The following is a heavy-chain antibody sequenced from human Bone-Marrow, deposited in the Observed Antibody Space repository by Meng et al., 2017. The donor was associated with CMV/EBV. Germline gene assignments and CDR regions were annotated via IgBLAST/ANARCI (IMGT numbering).Heavy chain of an antibody. CDR2: IKQDGSEK. D-gene: IGHD6-6*01. CDR1: GFTFSRFW. CDR3: ARSPQLGLEFDN. Sequence: GESLKISCAASGFTFSRFWMTWVRQAPGKGLEWVANIKQDGSEKYYVDSVKGRFTISRDNAENSLYLQMNSLRAEDTAVYYCARSPQLGLEFDNWGQGTLVTVSS. V-gene: IGHV3-7*01. J-gene: IGHJ4*02.